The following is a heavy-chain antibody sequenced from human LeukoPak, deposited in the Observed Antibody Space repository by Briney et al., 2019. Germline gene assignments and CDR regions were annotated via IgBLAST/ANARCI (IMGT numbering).Heavy chain of an antibody. CDR3: ARAGRIAAAGTGGVYYYYYYMDV. D-gene: IGHD6-13*01. CDR2: INPSGGST. CDR1: GYTFTSYY. J-gene: IGHJ6*03. Sequence: ASVKVSCKASGYTFTSYYMHWVRQAPGQGLEWMGIINPSGGSTSYAQKFQGRVTMTRDMSTSTVYMELSSLRSEDTAVYYCARAGRIAAAGTGGVYYYYYYMDVWGKGTTVTVSS. V-gene: IGHV1-46*01.